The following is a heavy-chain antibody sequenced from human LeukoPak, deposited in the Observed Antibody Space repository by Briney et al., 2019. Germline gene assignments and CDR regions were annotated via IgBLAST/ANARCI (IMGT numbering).Heavy chain of an antibody. CDR3: ARGWLVSGFDY. CDR2: IYYSGST. Sequence: SETLSLTCTVSGGSISSYYWSRIRQPPGKGLEWIGYIYYSGSTNYNPSLKSRVTISVDTSKNQFSLKLSSVTAADTAVYYCARGWLVSGFDYWGQGTLVTVSS. V-gene: IGHV4-59*01. D-gene: IGHD6-19*01. CDR1: GGSISSYY. J-gene: IGHJ4*02.